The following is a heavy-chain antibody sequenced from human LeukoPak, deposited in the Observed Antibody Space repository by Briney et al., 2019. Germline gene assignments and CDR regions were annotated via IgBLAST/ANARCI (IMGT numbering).Heavy chain of an antibody. Sequence: GGSLRLSCAASGFTVSSNYMNWVRQAPGKGLEWVSSISTSSSSMYYADSVKGRFTISRDNAKNSLYLQMNSLRAEDTAVYFCARDQSSPYVSWGQGTLVTVSS. D-gene: IGHD3-16*01. V-gene: IGHV3-21*01. CDR1: GFTVSSNY. J-gene: IGHJ4*02. CDR3: ARDQSSPYVS. CDR2: ISTSSSSM.